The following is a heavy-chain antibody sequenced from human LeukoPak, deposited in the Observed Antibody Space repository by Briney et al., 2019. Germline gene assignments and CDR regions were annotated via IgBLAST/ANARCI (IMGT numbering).Heavy chain of an antibody. CDR3: ARVGLRWFDP. CDR1: GVFVTSYY. Sequence: SETLSLTCTVSGVFVTSYYWSWIRQPPGKGLEWIGYIYYSGSTNYNPSLKSRVTISVDTSKNQFSLKLSSVTAADTAVYYCARVGLRWFDPWGQGTLVTVSS. CDR2: IYYSGST. D-gene: IGHD4-17*01. V-gene: IGHV4-59*02. J-gene: IGHJ5*02.